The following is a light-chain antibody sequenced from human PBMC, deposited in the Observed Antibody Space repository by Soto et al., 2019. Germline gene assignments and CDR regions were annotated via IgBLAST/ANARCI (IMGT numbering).Light chain of an antibody. V-gene: IGKV3-20*01. CDR2: GAS. J-gene: IGKJ1*01. CDR1: QSLSSSY. CDR3: QQYEAVVT. Sequence: EIALTQSPGTLSLSPGERATLSCRASQSLSSSYLAWYQQKPGQAPRLLIYGASSRATGIPDRFSGSGSGTDFTLTISRLEPEDFAVYYCQQYEAVVTFGQGTKV.